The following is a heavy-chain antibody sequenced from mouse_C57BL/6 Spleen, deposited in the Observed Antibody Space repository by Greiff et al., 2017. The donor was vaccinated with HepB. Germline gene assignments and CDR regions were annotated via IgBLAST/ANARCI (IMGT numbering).Heavy chain of an antibody. CDR3: ARHEEDYAMDY. J-gene: IGHJ4*01. Sequence: DVKLVESGGGLVKPGGSLKLSCAASGFTFSSYTMSWVRQTPEKRLEWVATISGGGGNTYYPDSVKGRFTISRDNAKNTLYLQMSSLRSEDTALYYCARHEEDYAMDYWGQGTSVTVSS. V-gene: IGHV5-9*01. CDR1: GFTFSSYT. CDR2: ISGGGGNT.